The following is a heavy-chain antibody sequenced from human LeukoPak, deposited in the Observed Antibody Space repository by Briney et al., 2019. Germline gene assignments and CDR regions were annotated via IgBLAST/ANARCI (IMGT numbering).Heavy chain of an antibody. D-gene: IGHD6-19*01. CDR2: IRQDASEK. CDR3: ARGLSSGWYRGYYGMDV. Sequence: PGGSLRLSCAASEFTFSRYWMSWVRQAPGKGLEWVANIRQDASEKYYVDSVKGRFTISRDNAKNSLYLQMNSLRAEDTAVYYCARGLSSGWYRGYYGMDVWGQGTTVTVSS. J-gene: IGHJ6*02. V-gene: IGHV3-7*03. CDR1: EFTFSRYW.